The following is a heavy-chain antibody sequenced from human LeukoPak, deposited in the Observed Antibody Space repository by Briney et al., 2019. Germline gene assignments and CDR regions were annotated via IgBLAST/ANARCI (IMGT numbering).Heavy chain of an antibody. J-gene: IGHJ5*01. D-gene: IGHD5-12*01. Sequence: GGSLRLSCAASGFTFSNYAMSWVRQAPGKGLEWVSAIIGSGGSTYYADSVKGRFTISRDNSKNTLYLQMNSLRAEDTAVYYCAKDPSGPRNWFDSWGQGTLVTVSS. CDR1: GFTFSNYA. CDR3: AKDPSGPRNWFDS. V-gene: IGHV3-23*01. CDR2: IIGSGGST.